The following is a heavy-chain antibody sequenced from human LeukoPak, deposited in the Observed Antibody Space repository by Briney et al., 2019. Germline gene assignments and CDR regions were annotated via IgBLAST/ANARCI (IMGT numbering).Heavy chain of an antibody. J-gene: IGHJ4*02. D-gene: IGHD4-17*01. V-gene: IGHV1-69*04. CDR1: GGTFSSYA. CDR3: ARTSTVTTGGSQNFDY. Sequence: GASVKVSCKASGGTFSSYAISWVRQAPGQGLEWMGRIIPILGIANYAQKFQGRVTITADKSTSTAYMELSSLRSEDTAVYYCARTSTVTTGGSQNFDYWGQGTLVTVSS. CDR2: IIPILGIA.